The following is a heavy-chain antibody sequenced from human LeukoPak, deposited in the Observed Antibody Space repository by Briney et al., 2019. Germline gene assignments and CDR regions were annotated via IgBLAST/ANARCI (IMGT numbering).Heavy chain of an antibody. D-gene: IGHD3-22*01. CDR3: AKDFKDSSAYYPGY. CDR1: GFTFRSYG. CDR2: ISYDGSNK. J-gene: IGHJ4*02. V-gene: IGHV3-30*18. Sequence: PGRSLRLSCAASGFTFRSYGMHWVRQAPGKGLEWVAVISYDGSNKYYADSVKGRFTISRDNSKNTLYLQMNSLRAEDTAVYYCAKDFKDSSAYYPGYWGQGTLVTVSS.